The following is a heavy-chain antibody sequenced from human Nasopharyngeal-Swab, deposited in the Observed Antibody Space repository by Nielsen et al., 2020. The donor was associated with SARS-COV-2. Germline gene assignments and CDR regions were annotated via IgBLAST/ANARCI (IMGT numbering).Heavy chain of an antibody. CDR2: VYYSGSP. D-gene: IGHD3-3*01. CDR1: GGSISSYY. V-gene: IGHV4-59*12. Sequence: SETLSLTCTISGGSISSYYWSWIRQPPGKGLEWIGYVYYSGSPSYNPSLKSRVTISVDTSKNQFSLKLSSVTAADTAVYYCARGSYYDFWSGYYTVDYFDYWGQGTLVTVSS. CDR3: ARGSYYDFWSGYYTVDYFDY. J-gene: IGHJ4*02.